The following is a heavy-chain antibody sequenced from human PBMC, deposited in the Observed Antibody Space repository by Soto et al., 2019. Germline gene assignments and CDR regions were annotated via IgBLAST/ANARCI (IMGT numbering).Heavy chain of an antibody. CDR1: GDSINSDY. CDR3: AREKTPMSPHYFYYGMDV. D-gene: IGHD3-9*01. CDR2: VYSGGGT. Sequence: PSETLSLTCTVSGDSINSDYWNWIRQPPGKGLEWIGYVYSGGGTNYSPSFMGRVTISVDTTDNQFSLKLNSVTAADTAVYYCAREKTPMSPHYFYYGMDVWGQGTTVTVSS. J-gene: IGHJ6*02. V-gene: IGHV4-59*01.